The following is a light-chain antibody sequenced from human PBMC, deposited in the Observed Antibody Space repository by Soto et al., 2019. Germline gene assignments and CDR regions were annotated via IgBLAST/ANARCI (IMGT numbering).Light chain of an antibody. CDR3: QSYDSGLRGYV. CDR1: SSNIGAGYE. Sequence: QSVLTQPPSVSEAPGQRVTISCTGSSSNIGAGYEAHWYQQVPGTAPKLLIYENNNRPSGVPDRFSGSKSGTSASLAITGLQAEDEAECNCQSYDSGLRGYVFGTGTELTVL. V-gene: IGLV1-40*01. CDR2: ENN. J-gene: IGLJ1*01.